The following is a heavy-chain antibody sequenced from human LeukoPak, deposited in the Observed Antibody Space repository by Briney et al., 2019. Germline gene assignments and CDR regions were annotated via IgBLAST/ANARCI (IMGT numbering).Heavy chain of an antibody. CDR2: INAGNGNT. J-gene: IGHJ4*02. Sequence: ASVKVSCKASGYTFTSYAMRWVRQAPGQRLEWMGWINAGNGNTKYSQKFQGRVTITRDTSASTAYMELSSLRSEDTAVYYCASGRAYSYGFSKVDYWGQGTLVTVSS. CDR1: GYTFTSYA. CDR3: ASGRAYSYGFSKVDY. D-gene: IGHD5-18*01. V-gene: IGHV1-3*01.